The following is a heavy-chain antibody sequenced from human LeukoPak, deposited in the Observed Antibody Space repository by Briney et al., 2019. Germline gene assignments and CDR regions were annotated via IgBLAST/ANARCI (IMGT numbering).Heavy chain of an antibody. D-gene: IGHD1-26*01. CDR1: GGSISSFY. Sequence: SETLSLTCTVSGGSISSFYWSWIRQPPGKGLEWIGYIYYSGGTNYNPSLKSRVTISVDTSKNQFSLRLSSVTAADTAVYYCARGSGSYYYGMDVWGQGTTVTVSS. J-gene: IGHJ6*02. V-gene: IGHV4-59*01. CDR2: IYYSGGT. CDR3: ARGSGSYYYGMDV.